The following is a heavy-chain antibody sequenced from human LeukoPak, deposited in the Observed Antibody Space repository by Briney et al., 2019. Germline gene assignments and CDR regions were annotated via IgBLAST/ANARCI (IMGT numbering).Heavy chain of an antibody. Sequence: GGSLRLSCAASGFTFNDYSMNWVRQAPGKGLEWVSSISGSGSYIYYAESVKGRFTISRDNSKNTLYLQMNSLRAEDTAVYYCAKDSSGPPWLYYYYYGMDVWGQGTTVTVSS. CDR1: GFTFNDYS. V-gene: IGHV3-21*01. J-gene: IGHJ6*02. CDR2: ISGSGSYI. D-gene: IGHD5-12*01. CDR3: AKDSSGPPWLYYYYYGMDV.